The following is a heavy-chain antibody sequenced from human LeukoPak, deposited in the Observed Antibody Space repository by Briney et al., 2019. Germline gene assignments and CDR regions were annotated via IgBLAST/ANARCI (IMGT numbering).Heavy chain of an antibody. CDR3: ARDADIVTSIFDS. V-gene: IGHV4-59*12. CDR1: GGSISSYY. CDR2: IYYSGST. J-gene: IGHJ4*02. Sequence: SETLSLTCTVSGGSISSYYWSWIRQPPGKGLEWIGNIYYSGSTYYNPSLISRLTISVDTSRNQYSLELRSVTAADTAIYYCARDADIVTSIFDSWGQGILVTVSS. D-gene: IGHD5-12*01.